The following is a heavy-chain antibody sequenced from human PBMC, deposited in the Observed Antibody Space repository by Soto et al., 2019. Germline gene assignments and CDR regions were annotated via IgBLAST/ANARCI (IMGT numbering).Heavy chain of an antibody. CDR1: GFTFSSYA. Sequence: PGGSLRLSCAASGFTFSSYAMSRVRQAPGKGLEWVSAISGSGGSTYYADSVKGRFTISRDNSKNTLYLQMNSPRAEDTAVYYCAKLYQPLLYKVWSFDYWGQGTLVTVSS. D-gene: IGHD2-2*02. V-gene: IGHV3-23*01. CDR3: AKLYQPLLYKVWSFDY. CDR2: ISGSGGST. J-gene: IGHJ4*02.